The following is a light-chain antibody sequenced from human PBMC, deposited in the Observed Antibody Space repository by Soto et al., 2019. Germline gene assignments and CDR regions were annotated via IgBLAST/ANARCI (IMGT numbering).Light chain of an antibody. CDR1: QSISSS. Sequence: DIQMTQSPSSLSASVGDKVTITCRASQSISSSLNWYQQKSGKAPNLLIYGVSRLQGGVPSRFSGSGSGTDFTLSISSLQPEDFATYYCQQSYTAPSITSGQRTRLEI. CDR2: GVS. CDR3: QQSYTAPSIT. V-gene: IGKV1-39*01. J-gene: IGKJ5*01.